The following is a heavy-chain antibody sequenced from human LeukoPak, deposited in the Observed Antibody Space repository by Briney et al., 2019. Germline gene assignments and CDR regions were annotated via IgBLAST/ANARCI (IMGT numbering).Heavy chain of an antibody. J-gene: IGHJ4*02. CDR1: GGSINTYY. D-gene: IGHD1-26*01. CDR3: ARGRVGATDYFDY. CDR2: IYYSGIT. Sequence: SETLSLTCTVSGGSINTYYWNWIRQPPGKGLEWLGYIYYSGITNYSPSLKSRVTISVDTSKNQFSLKLSSVTAADTAVYYCARGRVGATDYFDYWGQGTLVTVSS. V-gene: IGHV4-59*01.